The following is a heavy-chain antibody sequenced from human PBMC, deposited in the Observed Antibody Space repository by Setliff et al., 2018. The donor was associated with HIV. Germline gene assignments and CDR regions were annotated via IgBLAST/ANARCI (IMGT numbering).Heavy chain of an antibody. CDR2: ISHTGST. CDR3: ARVHLYDATAYYSSFES. Sequence: PSETLSLTCSVSNGSINGYYWTWIRQPPGKGLEWIGYISHTGSTNFNPSLKSRVSMSVDLSKNQFSLHLVSVTAADTAVYFCARVHLYDATAYYSSFESWGPGSLGTVS. D-gene: IGHD2-21*01. CDR1: NGSINGYY. J-gene: IGHJ4*02. V-gene: IGHV4-59*01.